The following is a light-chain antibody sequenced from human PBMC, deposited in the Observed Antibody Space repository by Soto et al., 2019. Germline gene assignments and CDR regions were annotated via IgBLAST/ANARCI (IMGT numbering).Light chain of an antibody. CDR1: QSVSSSY. Sequence: EIVLTQSPGTLSLSPGERATLSCRASQSVSSSYLAWYQQKPGQAPRLLIFRASSRATGIPDRFSGSGSGTDFTLTISRLEPEEFAVYYCQHNGGSPRPFGQGTKLEIK. V-gene: IGKV3-20*01. J-gene: IGKJ2*01. CDR2: RAS. CDR3: QHNGGSPRP.